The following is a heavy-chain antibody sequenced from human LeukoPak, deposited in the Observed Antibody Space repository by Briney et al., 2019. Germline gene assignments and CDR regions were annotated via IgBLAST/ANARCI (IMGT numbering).Heavy chain of an antibody. CDR1: GGSFSGYY. CDR3: ARVGVVVRGVITYYYYYYMDV. D-gene: IGHD3-10*01. J-gene: IGHJ6*03. V-gene: IGHV3-11*01. Sequence: LSLTCAVYGGSFSGYYWSWIRQAPGKGLEWVSYISSSGSTIYYADSVKGRFTISRDNAKNSLYLQMNSLRAEDTALYYCARVGVVVRGVITYYYYYYMDVWGKGTTVTVSS. CDR2: ISSSGSTI.